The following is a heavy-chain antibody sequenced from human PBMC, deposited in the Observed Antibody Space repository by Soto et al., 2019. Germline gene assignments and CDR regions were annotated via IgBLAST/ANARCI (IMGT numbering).Heavy chain of an antibody. J-gene: IGHJ5*02. CDR1: VDTLSSYH. Sequence: SVKVSCKSFVDTLSSYHMHWVRQAPGQGLEWMGIINPSGTNTNYAPKFQGRLTVTRDTSTSKLYMEFSSLRSEDTATYYCARDPSSSWNNWFDPWGQGTLVTVSS. CDR2: INPSGTNT. V-gene: IGHV1-46*01. D-gene: IGHD6-13*01. CDR3: ARDPSSSWNNWFDP.